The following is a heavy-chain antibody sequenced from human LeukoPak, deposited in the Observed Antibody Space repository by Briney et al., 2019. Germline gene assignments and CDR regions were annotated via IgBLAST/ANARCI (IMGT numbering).Heavy chain of an antibody. J-gene: IGHJ3*02. D-gene: IGHD5-24*01. V-gene: IGHV4-38-2*02. CDR3: TRVAWWLQFGRGAFEI. Sequence: SETLSLTCTVSGYSISSGYYWGWIRQPPGKGLDWIGRIYHSGSTYYNPSLKSRVTISVDTSKNQFSLKLSSVTAADTAVYYCTRVAWWLQFGRGAFEIWGQGTMVTVPS. CDR2: IYHSGST. CDR1: GYSISSGYY.